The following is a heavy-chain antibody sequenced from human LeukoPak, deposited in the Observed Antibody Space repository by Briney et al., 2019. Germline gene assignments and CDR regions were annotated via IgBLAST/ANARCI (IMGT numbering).Heavy chain of an antibody. V-gene: IGHV1-69*04. CDR2: IIPILGIA. J-gene: IGHJ4*02. CDR1: GGTFSSYA. D-gene: IGHD4-17*01. CDR3: ARDIAVTNFDY. Sequence: GSSVKVSCKASGGTFSSYAISWVRQAPGQGLEWMGRIIPILGIANYAQKLQGRVTLTTDTSTNTAYMELRSLRSDDTAVYYCARDIAVTNFDYWGQGTLVTVSS.